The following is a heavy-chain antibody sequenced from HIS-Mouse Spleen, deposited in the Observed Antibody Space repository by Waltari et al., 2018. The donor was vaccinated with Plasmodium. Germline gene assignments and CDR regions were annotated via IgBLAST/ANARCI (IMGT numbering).Heavy chain of an antibody. CDR1: GFTFSSYA. V-gene: IGHV3-23*01. J-gene: IGHJ4*02. D-gene: IGHD3-10*01. CDR3: AKVPRGARGPYYFDY. CDR2: GGGSGGST. Sequence: EVQLLESGGGLVQPGGSLRLSCAASGFTFSSYAMSWVRQARGKGVEWGSAGGGSGGSTYDADAVKGRFTISRDNSKNTLYLQMNSLRAEDTAVCYCAKVPRGARGPYYFDYWGQGTLVTVSS.